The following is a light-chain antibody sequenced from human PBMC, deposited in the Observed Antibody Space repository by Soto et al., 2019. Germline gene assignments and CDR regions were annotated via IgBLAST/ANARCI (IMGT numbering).Light chain of an antibody. V-gene: IGKV1-27*01. J-gene: IGKJ5*01. CDR1: QVISSF. CDR2: SAS. CDR3: QQRSNWPPFT. Sequence: GDRVTISCRMSQVISSFLNWYRQKPGKVPKLLICSASILRSGVPSRFSGSGSGTDFTLTISSLEPEDFAVYYCQQRSNWPPFTFGQGTRLEIK.